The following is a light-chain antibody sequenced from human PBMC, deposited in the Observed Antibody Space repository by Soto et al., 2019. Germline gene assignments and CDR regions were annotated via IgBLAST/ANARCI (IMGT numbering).Light chain of an antibody. J-gene: IGKJ5*01. CDR1: QTISSS. V-gene: IGKV3-11*01. CDR2: DAS. CDR3: QQRSNWPPIT. Sequence: EIVLTQSPATLSLSPGERATLSCRASQTISSSLAWYQQKPGQSPRLLIYDASNRASGVPPRFSGSGSGTDLTLSISSIEPEDFAVYYCQQRSNWPPITFGQGTRLEIK.